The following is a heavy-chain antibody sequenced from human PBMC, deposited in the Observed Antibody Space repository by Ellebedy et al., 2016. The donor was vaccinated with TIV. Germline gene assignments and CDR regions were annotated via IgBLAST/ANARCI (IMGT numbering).Heavy chain of an antibody. CDR1: GYIFSGNY. CDR2: TSTSGSDT. D-gene: IGHD6-19*01. CDR3: ARGSGSSGWYSFDY. V-gene: IGHV1-2*02. J-gene: IGHJ4*02. Sequence: AASVKVSCKASGYIFSGNYIHWVRQAPGQGLEWMGWTSTSGSDTNYAQSFQGRVTMTRDTSVSTAYMELSSLKSDDTAVYYCARGSGSSGWYSFDYWGQGTLVTVSS.